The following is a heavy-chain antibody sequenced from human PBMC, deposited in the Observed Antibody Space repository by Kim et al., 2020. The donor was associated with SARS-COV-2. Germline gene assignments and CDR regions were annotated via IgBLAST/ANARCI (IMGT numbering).Heavy chain of an antibody. J-gene: IGHJ4*02. Sequence: SLQSRVTISVDTSKNQFSLKLSSVTAADTAVYYCARQFCSGGNCYPYFDYWGQGTLVTVSS. V-gene: IGHV4-59*08. D-gene: IGHD2-15*01. CDR3: ARQFCSGGNCYPYFDY.